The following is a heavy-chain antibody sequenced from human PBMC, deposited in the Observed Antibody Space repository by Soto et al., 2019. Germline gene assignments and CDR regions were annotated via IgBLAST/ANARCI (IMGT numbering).Heavy chain of an antibody. CDR3: ARHRLYYYYYYMDV. V-gene: IGHV3-7*01. J-gene: IGHJ6*03. Sequence: GGSLRLSCAASGFTFSSYWMSWVRQAPGKGLEWVANIKQDGSEKYYVDSVKGRFTISRDNAKNSLYLQMNSLRAEDTAVYYCARHRLYYYYYYMDVWGKGTTVTVSS. CDR2: IKQDGSEK. CDR1: GFTFSSYW.